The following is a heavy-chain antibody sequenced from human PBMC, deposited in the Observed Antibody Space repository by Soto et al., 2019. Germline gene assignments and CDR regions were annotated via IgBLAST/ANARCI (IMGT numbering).Heavy chain of an antibody. J-gene: IGHJ4*02. D-gene: IGHD1-26*01. Sequence: SETLSLTCAVSGGSMRSNNWWSWVRQPPGKGLEWIGEIFYSGSTYYNPYLKTRVTISVDKSKNQFSLKLSSVTAADTAVYYCARVYSGSYSDSWGQGTLVTVSS. CDR2: IFYSGST. CDR1: GGSMRSNNW. V-gene: IGHV4-4*02. CDR3: ARVYSGSYSDS.